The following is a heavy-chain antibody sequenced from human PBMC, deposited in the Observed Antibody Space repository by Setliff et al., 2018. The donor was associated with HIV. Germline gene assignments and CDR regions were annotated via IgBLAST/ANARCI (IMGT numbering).Heavy chain of an antibody. J-gene: IGHJ3*02. CDR3: ARQGAGYYYDSSDYYTGNGFDM. CDR1: GYSISTAYY. Sequence: PSETLSLTCAVSGYSISTAYYWAWIRQSPGKGLEWIGGFHHSGSAHYNPSLKSRVTISGQTSKNQFSLTLTSVTAADTAIYYCARQGAGYYYDSSDYYTGNGFDMWGQGTMVTASS. D-gene: IGHD3-22*01. CDR2: FHHSGSA. V-gene: IGHV4-38-2*01.